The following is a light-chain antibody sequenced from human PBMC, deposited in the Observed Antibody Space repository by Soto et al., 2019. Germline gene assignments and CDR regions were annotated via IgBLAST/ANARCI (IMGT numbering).Light chain of an antibody. CDR2: GAS. Sequence: EIVMTQSPATLSVSPGGRATLSCRASQSISGALAWYQQKPGQAPRLLIYGASTRATSFPARFSGSGSGTDFTLTISSLQSEDFAVYYCQQRNVWPPVTFGQGTRLEIK. V-gene: IGKV3-15*01. CDR1: QSISGA. J-gene: IGKJ5*01. CDR3: QQRNVWPPVT.